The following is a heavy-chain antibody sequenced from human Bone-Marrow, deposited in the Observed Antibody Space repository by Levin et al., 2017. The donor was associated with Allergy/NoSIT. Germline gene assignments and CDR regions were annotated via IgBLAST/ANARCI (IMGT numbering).Heavy chain of an antibody. J-gene: IGHJ6*02. D-gene: IGHD4-17*01. CDR3: ARAWTGDYQRRAGVHYYAMDV. CDR2: MNPNSGST. CDR1: GYTFTSYD. V-gene: IGHV1-8*01. Sequence: GESLKISCQASGYTFTSYDINWVRQATGQGPEWLGRMNPNSGSTGSAQKFQGRVTMTRNTSKSTAYMELSSLNSEDTAVYYCARAWTGDYQRRAGVHYYAMDVWGQGTTVTVSS.